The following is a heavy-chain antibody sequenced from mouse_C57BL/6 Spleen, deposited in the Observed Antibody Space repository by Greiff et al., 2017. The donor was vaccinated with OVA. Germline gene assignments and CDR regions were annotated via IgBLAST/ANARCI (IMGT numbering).Heavy chain of an antibody. CDR1: GYTFTSYW. CDR2: IYPGSGST. D-gene: IGHD2-3*01. CDR3: ARADGYYDYAMDY. Sequence: VQLQQSGAELVKPGASVKMSCKASGYTFTSYWITWVKQRPGQGLEWIGDIYPGSGSTNYNEKFKSKATLTVDTSSSTAYMQLSSLTSEDSAVYYCARADGYYDYAMDYWGQGTSVTVSS. V-gene: IGHV1-55*01. J-gene: IGHJ4*01.